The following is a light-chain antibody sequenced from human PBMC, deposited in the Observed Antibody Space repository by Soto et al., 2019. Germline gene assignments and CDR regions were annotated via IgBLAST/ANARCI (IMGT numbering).Light chain of an antibody. CDR2: END. Sequence: QSALTQPPSVSAAPGQKVTISCSGSSFNIGNNYVSWFQHLPGTAPKLLIYENDNRPPGIPDRFSGSKSGTSATLGITGLQTGDEADYYCGAWDSSLSAGVFGGGTKVTVL. CDR1: SFNIGNNY. J-gene: IGLJ3*02. V-gene: IGLV1-51*02. CDR3: GAWDSSLSAGV.